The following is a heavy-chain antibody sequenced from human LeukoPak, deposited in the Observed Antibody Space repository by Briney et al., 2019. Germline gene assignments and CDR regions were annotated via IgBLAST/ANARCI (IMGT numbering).Heavy chain of an antibody. J-gene: IGHJ3*02. CDR3: ARPVYCSSTSCHNIDI. CDR2: IYYSGST. CDR1: GGSISSSSYY. Sequence: SETLSLTXTVSGGSISSSSYYWGWIRQPPGKGLEWIGSIYYSGSTYYNPSLKSRVTISVDTSKNQFSLKLSSVTAADTAMYYCARPVYCSSTSCHNIDIWGQGTMVTVSS. D-gene: IGHD2-2*02. V-gene: IGHV4-39*01.